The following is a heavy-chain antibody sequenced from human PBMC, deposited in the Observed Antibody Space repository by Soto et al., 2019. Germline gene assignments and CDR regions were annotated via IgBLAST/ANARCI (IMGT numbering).Heavy chain of an antibody. Sequence: QVQLVQSGAEVKKPGSSVKVSCKASGGTFSSYAISWVRQAPGQGLEWMGGIIPIFGTANYAQKFQGRVTITADEATSTAYMELSRLRSEDTAVYYCATPYYYGSGSYLLGYYYYYGMDVWGQGTTVTVSS. CDR3: ATPYYYGSGSYLLGYYYYYGMDV. D-gene: IGHD3-10*01. CDR2: IIPIFGTA. CDR1: GGTFSSYA. V-gene: IGHV1-69*01. J-gene: IGHJ6*02.